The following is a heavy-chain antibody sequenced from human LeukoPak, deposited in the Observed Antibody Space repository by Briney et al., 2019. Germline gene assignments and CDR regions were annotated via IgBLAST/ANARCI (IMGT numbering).Heavy chain of an antibody. CDR2: ISAYNGNT. J-gene: IGHJ3*02. CDR1: GYTFTSYV. D-gene: IGHD6-13*01. Sequence: ASLKVSCKPSGYTFTSYVISWVRQAPGQGLEWMGWISAYNGNTNYAQKLQGRVTTTTDTSTSTAYMELRSLRSDDTAVYCCARSAHSSSWINDAVDIWGQGTMVTVSS. V-gene: IGHV1-18*01. CDR3: ARSAHSSSWINDAVDI.